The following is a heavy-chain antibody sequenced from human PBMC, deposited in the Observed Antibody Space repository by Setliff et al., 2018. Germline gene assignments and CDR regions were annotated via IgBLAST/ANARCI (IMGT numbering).Heavy chain of an antibody. CDR2: ITNKPYDYTT. V-gene: IGHV3-72*01. CDR3: ASGHRYGYLFEY. CDR1: SDHF. D-gene: IGHD5-18*01. J-gene: IGHJ4*02. Sequence: GGSLRLSCTARSDHFIDWVRQAPGKGLEWVGRITNKPYDYTTQYAASVKGRFIISRNESKNSVNLLMNSLKTEDTAVYYCASGHRYGYLFEYWGQGTLVTVSS.